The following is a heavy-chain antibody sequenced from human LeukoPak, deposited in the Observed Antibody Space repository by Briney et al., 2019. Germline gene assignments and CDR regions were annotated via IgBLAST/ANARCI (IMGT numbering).Heavy chain of an antibody. V-gene: IGHV3-7*01. CDR3: ASQPAAIGVDY. Sequence: GGSLTLSCAASGFTFSSYWMSRVRQAPGKGLEWVANIKQDGSEKNYVDSVKGRFTISRDNAKNSLFLQMDGLRAEDAAVYYCASQPAAIGVDYWGQGTLVTVSS. J-gene: IGHJ4*02. D-gene: IGHD2-2*02. CDR1: GFTFSSYW. CDR2: IKQDGSEK.